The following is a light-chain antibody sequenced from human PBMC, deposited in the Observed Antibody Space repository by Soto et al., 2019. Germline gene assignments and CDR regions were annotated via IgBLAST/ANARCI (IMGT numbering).Light chain of an antibody. CDR3: SSYAGSNNLV. J-gene: IGLJ2*01. V-gene: IGLV2-8*01. CDR1: SSDVGGYNY. CDR2: EVT. Sequence: QSALTQPPSASGSPGQSVTISCTGTSSDVGGYNYVSWYQQYPGKAPKLMIYEVTKRPSGVPDRFSGSKSGNTASLTVSGLQAEDEADSYCSSYAGSNNLVFGGGTQLTVL.